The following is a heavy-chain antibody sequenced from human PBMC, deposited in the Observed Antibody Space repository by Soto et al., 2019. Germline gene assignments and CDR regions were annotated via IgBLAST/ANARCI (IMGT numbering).Heavy chain of an antibody. V-gene: IGHV3-7*01. CDR1: GFTFSSYW. CDR2: INQDGSEK. Sequence: PGGSLRLSCAVSGFTFSSYWMSWFRQTPGKWLEWVANINQDGSEKYYVDSVKGRFTISRDNAKNSLYLQMNSLRAEDTAVYYCARELIVGPAEYFQHWGQGXLVTVYS. D-gene: IGHD1-26*01. J-gene: IGHJ1*01. CDR3: ARELIVGPAEYFQH.